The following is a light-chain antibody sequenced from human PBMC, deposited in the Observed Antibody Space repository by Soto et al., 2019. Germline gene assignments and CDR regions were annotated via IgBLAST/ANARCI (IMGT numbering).Light chain of an antibody. J-gene: IGLJ3*02. CDR3: QVWDNVSDHWV. Sequence: SSVMTQPPSVSVAPGQTAKISCGGNNIGSKSVHWYQQKPGQAPVLVIYDDSDRPSGIPDRFSGSNSGNTATVTISSVEAGDEADYYCQVWDNVSDHWVFGGGTKLTVL. CDR2: DDS. V-gene: IGLV3-21*02. CDR1: NIGSKS.